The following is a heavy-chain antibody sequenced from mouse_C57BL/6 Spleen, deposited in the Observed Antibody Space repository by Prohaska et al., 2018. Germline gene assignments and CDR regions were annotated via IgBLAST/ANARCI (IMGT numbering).Heavy chain of an antibody. CDR3: TDPPADF. CDR1: GFIFSNHW. J-gene: IGHJ2*01. CDR2: ITLRSDNYAV. V-gene: IGHV6-3*01. Sequence: EVKLEESGGGLVQPGGSMKLSCFASGFIFSNHWMNWVRQSPEKGLEWVAQITLRSDNYAVHYAWSVKGRFTNSRDDYKSSVYKQMNNLRAEETGIYYCTDPPADFWGPGTTLTVSS.